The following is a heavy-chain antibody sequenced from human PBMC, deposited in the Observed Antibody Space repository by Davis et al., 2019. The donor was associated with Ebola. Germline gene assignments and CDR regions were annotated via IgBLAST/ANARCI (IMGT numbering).Heavy chain of an antibody. CDR2: ISGSGASI. CDR1: GFTFTTYA. J-gene: IGHJ4*02. D-gene: IGHD6-19*01. CDR3: AKHYSSGWYFPDY. V-gene: IGHV3-23*01. Sequence: GGSLRLSCAASGFTFTTYAMSWVRQAPGKGLEWVSAISGSGASIYYADSVKGRFTISRDNSRSTLFLQMNSLTAEDTAIYHCAKHYSSGWYFPDYWGRGTLVTVSS.